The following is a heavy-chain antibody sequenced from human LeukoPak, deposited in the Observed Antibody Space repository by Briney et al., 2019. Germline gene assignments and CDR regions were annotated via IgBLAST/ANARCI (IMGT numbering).Heavy chain of an antibody. CDR1: GYSISTSYY. D-gene: IGHD6-19*01. CDR2: IYHSGNT. CDR3: ARDHAVAGSNWFDP. V-gene: IGHV4-38-2*02. Sequence: SETLSLTCTVSGYSISTSYYWGWIRQPPGKGLEWIGSIYHSGNTYYNPSLKSRVTISVDTSKNQFSLKLSSVTAADTAVYYCARDHAVAGSNWFDPWGQGTLVTVSS. J-gene: IGHJ5*02.